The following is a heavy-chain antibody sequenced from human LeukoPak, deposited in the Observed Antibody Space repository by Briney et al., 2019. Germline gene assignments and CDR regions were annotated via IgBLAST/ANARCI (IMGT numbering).Heavy chain of an antibody. CDR2: ISAYNGNT. CDR3: ARGISRSWQPYYYYYYMDV. J-gene: IGHJ6*03. D-gene: IGHD6-13*01. CDR1: GYTFTSYG. Sequence: ASVKVSCKASGYTFTSYGISWVRQAPGQGLEWMGWISAYNGNTNYAQKLQGRVTMTTDTSTSTAYMELRSLRSDDTAVYYCARGISRSWQPYYYYYYMDVWGKGTTVTVSS. V-gene: IGHV1-18*01.